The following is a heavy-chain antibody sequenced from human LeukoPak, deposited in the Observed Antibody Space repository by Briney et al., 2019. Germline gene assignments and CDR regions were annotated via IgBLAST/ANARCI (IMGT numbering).Heavy chain of an antibody. Sequence: SETLSLTCGVSGGSISSTNWWSWVRQPPGQGLEWIGEISLRGLTNYNPSLKSRVTMSLDKAKNLLSLNLTSVTAADTAVYYCARLGWYFDYWGQGTLVTVSS. CDR1: GGSISSTNW. J-gene: IGHJ4*02. CDR3: ARLGWYFDY. CDR2: ISLRGLT. D-gene: IGHD6-19*01. V-gene: IGHV4-4*02.